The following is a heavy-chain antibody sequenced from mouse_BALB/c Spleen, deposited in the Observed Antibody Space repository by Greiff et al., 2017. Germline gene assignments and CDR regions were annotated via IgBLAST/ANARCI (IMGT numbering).Heavy chain of an antibody. D-gene: IGHD2-14*01. CDR3: ASYRYDDAMEY. V-gene: IGHV1-4*01. CDR2: INPSSGYT. CDR1: GYTFTSYT. Sequence: QVQLQQSGAELARPGASVKMSCKASGYTFTSYTMHWVKQRPGQGLEWIGYINPSSGYTNYNQKFKDKATLTADKSSSTAYMQLSSLTSEDSAVYDCASYRYDDAMEYWGQGTAVTVAS. J-gene: IGHJ4*01.